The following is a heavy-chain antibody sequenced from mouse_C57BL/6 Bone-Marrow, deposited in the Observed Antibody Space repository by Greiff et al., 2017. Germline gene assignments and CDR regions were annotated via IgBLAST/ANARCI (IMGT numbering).Heavy chain of an antibody. CDR2: IDPENGDT. CDR3: TPYYSLDY. V-gene: IGHV14-4*01. Sequence: VQLQQSGAELVRPGASVKLSCTASGFNIKDDYMHWVKQRPAQGLEWIGWIDPENGDTEYASKFQGKATITADTSSNTAYLQLSSLTSEDTAVYYCTPYYSLDYWGQGTTLTVSS. J-gene: IGHJ2*01. CDR1: GFNIKDDY. D-gene: IGHD2-12*01.